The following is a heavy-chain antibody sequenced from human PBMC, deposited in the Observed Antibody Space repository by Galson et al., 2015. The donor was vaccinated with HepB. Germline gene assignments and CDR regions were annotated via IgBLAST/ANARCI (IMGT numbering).Heavy chain of an antibody. J-gene: IGHJ4*02. CDR1: GGSINNDFW. Sequence: ETLSLTCTVSGGSINNDFWWSWVRQSPGKGLECIGEVYHSGSTNYNPSLKSRVIISLDNSKNQFSLKLNSVTAADTAVYYCARGMRAADYWGQGTLVTVSS. CDR2: VYHSGST. D-gene: IGHD2-15*01. CDR3: ARGMRAADY. V-gene: IGHV4-4*02.